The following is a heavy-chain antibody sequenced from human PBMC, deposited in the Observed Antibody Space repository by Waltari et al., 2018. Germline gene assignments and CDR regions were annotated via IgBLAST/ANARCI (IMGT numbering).Heavy chain of an antibody. V-gene: IGHV1-69*05. Sequence: QVQLVQSGAEVKKPGSSVKVSCKASGGTFSSYAISWVRQAPGQGLEWLGGSIPIFGTANYAKRFQGRVTITTDESTGTAYMELSSLRSEDTAVYYCARDPLRITGTTYGWFDPWGQGTLVTVSS. CDR2: SIPIFGTA. CDR3: ARDPLRITGTTYGWFDP. D-gene: IGHD1-7*01. CDR1: GGTFSSYA. J-gene: IGHJ5*02.